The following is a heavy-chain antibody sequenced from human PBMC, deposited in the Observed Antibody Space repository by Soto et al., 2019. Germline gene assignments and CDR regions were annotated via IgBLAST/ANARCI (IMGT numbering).Heavy chain of an antibody. Sequence: GESLKISCKGSGYSFSTYWIGWVRQMPGKGLEWMGTICPDDSDTRYSPSFQGQVTISADKSFSTAYLQWSSLKASDTGTYYCARLNWDKGIPRAGPGWNFQHWGQGTLVTVSS. D-gene: IGHD6-13*01. J-gene: IGHJ1*01. CDR3: ARLNWDKGIPRAGPGWNFQH. CDR1: GYSFSTYW. V-gene: IGHV5-51*01. CDR2: ICPDDSDT.